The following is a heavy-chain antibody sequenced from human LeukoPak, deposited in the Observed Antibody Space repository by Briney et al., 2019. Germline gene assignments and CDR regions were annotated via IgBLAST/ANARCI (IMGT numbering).Heavy chain of an antibody. CDR1: GGTFSSYA. Sequence: SVKVSCKASGGTFSSYAISWVRQAPGQGLEWMGGIIPIFGTANYAQKFQGRVTITTDESTSTAYMELSSLRSEDTAVYYRARGVIAARRGYYMDVWGKGTTVTVSS. D-gene: IGHD6-6*01. J-gene: IGHJ6*03. V-gene: IGHV1-69*05. CDR3: ARGVIAARRGYYMDV. CDR2: IIPIFGTA.